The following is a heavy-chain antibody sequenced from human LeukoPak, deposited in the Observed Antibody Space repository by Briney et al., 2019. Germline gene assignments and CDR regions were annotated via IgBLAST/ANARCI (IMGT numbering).Heavy chain of an antibody. V-gene: IGHV1-2*02. CDR1: GYTFTGYY. CDR2: INPNSGGT. J-gene: IGHJ6*04. CDR3: ARDNREVRGGDCFDV. Sequence: GASVKVSCKASGYTFTGYYMHWVRQAPGQGLEWMGWINPNSGGTNCAQKFQGRVTMTRDTSITTAYMELSRLRSDDTAVYYCARDNREVRGGDCFDVWGKGTTVTVSS. D-gene: IGHD2-21*02.